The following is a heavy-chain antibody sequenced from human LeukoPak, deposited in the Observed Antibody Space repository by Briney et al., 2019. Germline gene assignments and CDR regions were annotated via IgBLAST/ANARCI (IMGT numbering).Heavy chain of an antibody. J-gene: IGHJ5*02. CDR1: GFTFSSYS. D-gene: IGHD5-18*01. V-gene: IGHV3-21*01. CDR2: ISSSSSYI. CDR3: ARAYTAMARFDP. Sequence: TGGSLRLSCAASGFTFSSYSMNWVRQAPGKGLEWVSSISSSSSYIYYADSVEGRFTISRDNAKNSLYLQMNSLRAEDTAVYYCARAYTAMARFDPWGQGTLVTVSS.